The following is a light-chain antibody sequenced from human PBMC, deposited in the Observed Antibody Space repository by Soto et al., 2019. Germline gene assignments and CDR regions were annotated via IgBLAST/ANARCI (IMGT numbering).Light chain of an antibody. V-gene: IGLV2-14*03. Sequence: GPNEPPSRTESTGQSMTNSCTGTSSDIGAYDYVSWFQQHPGRPPKLMIYDVARWPSGVPDRFSGSKSGNTASLTISGLQAQDEAEYYCSSYARNNHLSYVFGPGTKVTVL. CDR3: SSYARNNHLSYV. CDR1: SSDIGAYDY. CDR2: DVA. J-gene: IGLJ1*01.